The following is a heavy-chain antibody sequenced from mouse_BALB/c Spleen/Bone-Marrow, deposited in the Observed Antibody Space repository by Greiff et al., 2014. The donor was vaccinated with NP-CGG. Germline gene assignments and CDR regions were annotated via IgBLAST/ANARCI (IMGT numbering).Heavy chain of an antibody. D-gene: IGHD2-1*01. CDR1: GFTFTSYW. CDR3: ARDGNYRYAMDY. J-gene: IGHJ4*01. V-gene: IGHV1S81*02. Sequence: QVQLQQPGDELVKPGASVKLSCMASGFTFTSYWIHWVKQRPGQGPEWIGEINPSNGRTNCNEKFKSKATLTEDKSSSTAYTQLSSLTSEDSAVYYCARDGNYRYAMDYWGQGTSVTVSS. CDR2: INPSNGRT.